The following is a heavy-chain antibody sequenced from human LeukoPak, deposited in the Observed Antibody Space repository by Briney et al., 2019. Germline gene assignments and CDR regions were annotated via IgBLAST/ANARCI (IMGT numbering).Heavy chain of an antibody. CDR3: ARGRGDSRGTSFDS. D-gene: IGHD3-22*01. CDR2: IYYTGRT. CDR1: GDSISIYY. V-gene: IGHV4-59*01. J-gene: IGHJ4*02. Sequence: SETLSLTCTVSGDSISIYYWSWIRQPPGKGLEWIGYIYYTGRTTYNPSLKSRLTISIDTSKNQFSLNLISLTAADTAVYYCARGRGDSRGTSFDSWGQGTLVTVSS.